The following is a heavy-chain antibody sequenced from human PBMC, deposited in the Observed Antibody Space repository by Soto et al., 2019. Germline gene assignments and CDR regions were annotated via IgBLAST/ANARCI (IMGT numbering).Heavy chain of an antibody. CDR1: GLTFSSCV. CDR3: ATGYTRGWFDY. Sequence: QVQLVESGGGVVQPGTSLRLSCAASGLTFSSCVIHWVRQAPGKGLEWVAFISYDGSNKYYADSVKGRFTISRDNSENTLYLQMNSLRAEDTAVYYCATGYTRGWFDYWGQGTLVTVSS. D-gene: IGHD6-19*01. V-gene: IGHV3-30-3*01. J-gene: IGHJ4*02. CDR2: ISYDGSNK.